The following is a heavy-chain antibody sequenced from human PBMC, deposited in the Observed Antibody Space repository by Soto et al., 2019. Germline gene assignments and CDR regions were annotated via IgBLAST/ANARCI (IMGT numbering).Heavy chain of an antibody. CDR1: GGSVSSGSYY. CDR3: AGEGYGPYYFYYYAMDV. CDR2: IYYSGST. Sequence: QVQLQESGPGLVKPSETLSLTCTVSGGSVSSGSYYWSWIRQPPGKGLEWIGYIYYSGSTNYNSSLKSRVTISVDPSKNQFSLKLSSVTAADTAVYYCAGEGYGPYYFYYYAMDVWGQGTTVTVSS. J-gene: IGHJ6*02. D-gene: IGHD5-18*01. V-gene: IGHV4-61*01.